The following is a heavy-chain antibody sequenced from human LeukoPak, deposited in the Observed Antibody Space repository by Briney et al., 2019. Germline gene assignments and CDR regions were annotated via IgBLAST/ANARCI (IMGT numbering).Heavy chain of an antibody. D-gene: IGHD6-19*01. V-gene: IGHV3-48*03. Sequence: PGGSLRLSCAASGVSFSSYEMNWVRQAPGKGLEWVSYISSSGSTIYYADSVKGRFTISRDNAKNSLYLQMNNLRAEDTAVYYCARDSIEVAGTAMDYWGQGTLVTVSS. CDR1: GVSFSSYE. CDR3: ARDSIEVAGTAMDY. J-gene: IGHJ4*02. CDR2: ISSSGSTI.